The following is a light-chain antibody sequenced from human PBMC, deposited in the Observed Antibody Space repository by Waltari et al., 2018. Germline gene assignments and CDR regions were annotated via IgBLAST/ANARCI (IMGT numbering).Light chain of an antibody. CDR3: QQYYSTPLT. J-gene: IGKJ1*01. CDR1: QSVLYSSNNKNY. V-gene: IGKV4-1*01. CDR2: WAS. Sequence: DIVMTQSPDSLAVSLGERATINCKSSQSVLYSSNNKNYLVWYQQEPGQPPKLLIYWASTRESGVPDRFSGSGSGTDFTLTISSLQAEDVAVYYCQQYYSTPLTFGQGTKVEIK.